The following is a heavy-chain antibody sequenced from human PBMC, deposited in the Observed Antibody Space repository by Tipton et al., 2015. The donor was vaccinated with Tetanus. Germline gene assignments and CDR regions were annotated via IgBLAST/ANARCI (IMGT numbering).Heavy chain of an antibody. CDR2: ISGSGGST. Sequence: SLRLSCAASGFTFSSYAMSWVRQAPGKGLEWVSAISGSGGSTYYADSVKGRFTISRDNSKNTLYLQMNSLRAEDTAVYYCARVLRRGSDYYDSSGRDAFDIWGQGTMVTVSS. D-gene: IGHD3-22*01. V-gene: IGHV3-23*01. CDR1: GFTFSSYA. J-gene: IGHJ3*02. CDR3: ARVLRRGSDYYDSSGRDAFDI.